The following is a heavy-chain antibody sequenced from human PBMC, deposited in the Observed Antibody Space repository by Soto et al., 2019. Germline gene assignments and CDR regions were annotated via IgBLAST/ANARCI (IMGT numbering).Heavy chain of an antibody. Sequence: PGGSLRLSCETSGFTFTLAWMSWVRQAPGKGLEWVGRIKSNKNGGTTDYAAPVRGRFTISRDDSKSTLFLQLNSLQIDDTAVYYCATAGIVGCSEGLFHNWGQGPLVTVSS. D-gene: IGHD1-26*01. CDR1: GFTFTLAW. CDR3: ATAGIVGCSEGLFHN. V-gene: IGHV3-15*01. J-gene: IGHJ4*02. CDR2: IKSNKNGGTT.